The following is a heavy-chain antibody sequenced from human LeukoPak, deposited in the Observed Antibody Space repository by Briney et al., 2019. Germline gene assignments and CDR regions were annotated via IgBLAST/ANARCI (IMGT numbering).Heavy chain of an antibody. CDR2: IIPILGIT. J-gene: IGHJ4*02. CDR1: GGTFSRYA. CDR3: AGDRKYCSGGSCYSSSDY. Sequence: GSSLKVCCTAAGGTFSRYAISWVRQAPGQGLEWMGRIIPILGITNYAQKFQGRVTITADKSTSTAYMELSSLRSEDTVVYYCAGDRKYCSGGSCYSSSDYWGQGTLVTVSS. V-gene: IGHV1-69*04. D-gene: IGHD2-15*01.